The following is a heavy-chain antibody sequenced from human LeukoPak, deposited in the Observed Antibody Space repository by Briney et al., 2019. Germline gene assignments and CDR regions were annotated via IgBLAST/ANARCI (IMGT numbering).Heavy chain of an antibody. J-gene: IGHJ4*02. CDR2: IWYDGSKK. CDR3: ATAPSGSGTFLDY. CDR1: GFTFRGYG. Sequence: GGSLRLSCAASGFTFRGYGMHWVRQAPGKGLEWVAVIWYDGSKKYYADSVKGRFTISRDNSKNTLYLQMNSLRAEDTAVYYCATAPSGSGTFLDYWGQGTLVTVSS. D-gene: IGHD3-10*01. V-gene: IGHV3-33*01.